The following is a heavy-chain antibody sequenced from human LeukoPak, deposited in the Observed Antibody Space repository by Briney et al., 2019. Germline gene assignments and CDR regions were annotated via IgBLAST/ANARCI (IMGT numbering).Heavy chain of an antibody. D-gene: IGHD2-2*02. J-gene: IGHJ4*02. V-gene: IGHV1-18*01. CDR2: ISAYNGNT. CDR3: AGADCTSSSCYNNFDY. Sequence: ASVKVSCKASGYTFTSYGISWVRQAPGQGLEWMGWISAYNGNTNYAQKLQGRVTMTTDTSTSTAYMELRSLRSDDTAVYYCAGADCTSSSCYNNFDYWGQGTLVTVSA. CDR1: GYTFTSYG.